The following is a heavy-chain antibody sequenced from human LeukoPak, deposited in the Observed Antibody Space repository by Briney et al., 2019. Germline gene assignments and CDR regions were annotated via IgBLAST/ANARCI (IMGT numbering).Heavy chain of an antibody. CDR1: GYSFTSYW. Sequence: KPGESLKISCKGPGYSFTSYWISWVRQMPGKGLEWMGIIYPDDSDTRYSPSFQGQVTISADKSISTAYLQWSSLRASDTAMYYCARHKAERGSSGYDWGAFDVWGQGTMVTVSS. D-gene: IGHD5-12*01. CDR3: ARHKAERGSSGYDWGAFDV. J-gene: IGHJ3*01. CDR2: IYPDDSDT. V-gene: IGHV5-51*01.